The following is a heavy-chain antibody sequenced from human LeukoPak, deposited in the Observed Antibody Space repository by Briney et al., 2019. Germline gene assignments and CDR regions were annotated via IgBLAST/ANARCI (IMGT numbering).Heavy chain of an antibody. CDR1: GGSISSSSYY. J-gene: IGHJ5*02. V-gene: IGHV4-39*01. CDR2: IYYSGST. Sequence: SETLSLTCTVSGGSISSSSYYWGWIRQPPGKGLEWIGSIYYSGSTYYNPSLKSRVTISVDTSKNQFSLKLSSVTAADTAVYYCARLGYGSGSYYPNWFDPWGQGTLVTVSS. D-gene: IGHD3-10*01. CDR3: ARLGYGSGSYYPNWFDP.